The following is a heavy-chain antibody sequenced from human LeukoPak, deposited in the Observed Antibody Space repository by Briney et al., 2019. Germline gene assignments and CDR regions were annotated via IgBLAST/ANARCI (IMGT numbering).Heavy chain of an antibody. CDR3: AGVGTGKWYFDL. Sequence: GGSLRLSCATSGFTFSNYGMHWVRQAPGKGLEWVAVISYDGSNKYYGDSVKGRFTISRDNAKNTLYLQMNSLRGEDTALYYCAGVGTGKWYFDLWGRGTLVTVSS. CDR1: GFTFSNYG. V-gene: IGHV3-30*03. CDR2: ISYDGSNK. J-gene: IGHJ2*01. D-gene: IGHD3-10*01.